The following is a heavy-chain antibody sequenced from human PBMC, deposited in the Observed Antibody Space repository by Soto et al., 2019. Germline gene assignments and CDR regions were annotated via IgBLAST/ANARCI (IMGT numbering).Heavy chain of an antibody. CDR2: IYYSGST. CDR3: ARARGVMFLDGPDFDY. D-gene: IGHD3-10*01. V-gene: IGHV4-31*03. CDR1: GGSISSGGYY. J-gene: IGHJ4*02. Sequence: SLTCTVSGGSISSGGYYWSWIRQHPGKGLEWIGYIYYSGSTYYNPSLKSRVTISVDTSKNQFSLKLSSVTAADTAVYYCARARGVMFLDGPDFDYWGQGTLVTVSS.